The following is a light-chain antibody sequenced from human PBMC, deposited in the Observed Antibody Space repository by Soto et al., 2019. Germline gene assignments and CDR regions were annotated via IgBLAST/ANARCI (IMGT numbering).Light chain of an antibody. Sequence: QSALTQPASVSGSPGQSITISCTGTSSDVGGYNLVSWYQQHPGKAPKLMIYEGSQRPSGVSNRFSGSKSGNTASLTISGLQDEEEADSYCYSYDGSNLYVFGTGTKVTVL. CDR2: EGS. V-gene: IGLV2-23*01. CDR3: YSYDGSNLYV. J-gene: IGLJ1*01. CDR1: SSDVGGYNL.